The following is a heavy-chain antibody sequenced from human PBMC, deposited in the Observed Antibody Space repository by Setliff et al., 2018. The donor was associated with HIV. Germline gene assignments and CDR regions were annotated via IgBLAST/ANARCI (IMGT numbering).Heavy chain of an antibody. CDR2: IRTKPNAFAT. CDR3: VRDWGEHYDSSGFSS. Sequence: PGASLKISCAASGFTFSASTMHWVRQASGKGLEWVGRIRTKPNAFATAYAASVRGRFTISRDDSKNTAYLQMNSLRAEDTAVYSCVRDWGEHYDSSGFSSWGQGTLVT. D-gene: IGHD3-22*01. CDR1: GFTFSAST. J-gene: IGHJ5*02. V-gene: IGHV3-73*01.